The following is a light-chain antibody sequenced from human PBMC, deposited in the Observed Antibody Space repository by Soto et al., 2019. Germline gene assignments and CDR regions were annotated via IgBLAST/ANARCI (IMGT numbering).Light chain of an antibody. CDR3: QQYGSSPRT. Sequence: EIVLTQSPGTLSLSPGERATLSCRASQSVSSSSLAWYQQKRGQAPRLLIHDASSRATGIPDRFSGSGSGTDFTLTISRLEPEDFSVYYCQQYGSSPRTFGQGTRVEVK. CDR2: DAS. J-gene: IGKJ1*01. CDR1: QSVSSSS. V-gene: IGKV3-20*01.